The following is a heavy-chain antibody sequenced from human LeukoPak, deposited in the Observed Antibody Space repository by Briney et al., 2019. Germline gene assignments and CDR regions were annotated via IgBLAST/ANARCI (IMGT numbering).Heavy chain of an antibody. Sequence: GGSLRLSCAASGFTFRSYGMHWVRQAPGKGLEWVAFIQHDGSSRDYVDSERGRFTISRDNSKSTLYLQMNSLREEDTAVYYCAKDKGSKDGSGSYYGNDYCGQGTLVIVSS. V-gene: IGHV3-30*02. CDR3: AKDKGSKDGSGSYYGNDY. CDR2: IQHDGSSR. CDR1: GFTFRSYG. D-gene: IGHD3-10*01. J-gene: IGHJ4*02.